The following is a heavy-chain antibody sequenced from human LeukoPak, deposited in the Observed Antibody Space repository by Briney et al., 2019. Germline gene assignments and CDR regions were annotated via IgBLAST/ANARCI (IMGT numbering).Heavy chain of an antibody. CDR1: GFSISTG. V-gene: IGHV3-33*01. Sequence: TSVTVSCPASGFSISTGMHRVRQAPGRGAEGVAVMWEDGTTQFSADSETGRLTISRDNSKNTLYLEMTSLRVEDTAMYYCAREHGPFDGFDIWGQGTMVTVS. CDR3: AREHGPFDGFDI. CDR2: MWEDGTTQ. J-gene: IGHJ3*02.